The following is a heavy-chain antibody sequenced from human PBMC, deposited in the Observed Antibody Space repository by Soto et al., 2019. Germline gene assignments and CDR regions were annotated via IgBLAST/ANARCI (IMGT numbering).Heavy chain of an antibody. Sequence: GGAQRHPCAASGLTFSIYAMSWVRLAPGKGLEWVSAIRGSGGSTYYADSVKGRFTISSVNSKNPLYLPMNSLRAENTAVYYCAKERAVALSGFDYWGQGTLVTVSS. CDR3: AKERAVALSGFDY. CDR1: GLTFSIYA. J-gene: IGHJ4*02. D-gene: IGHD6-19*01. V-gene: IGHV3-23*01. CDR2: IRGSGGST.